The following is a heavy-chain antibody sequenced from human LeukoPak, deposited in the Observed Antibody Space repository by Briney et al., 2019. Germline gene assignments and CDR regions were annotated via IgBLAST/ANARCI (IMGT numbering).Heavy chain of an antibody. J-gene: IGHJ4*02. V-gene: IGHV3-23*01. CDR2: LFTGGGRT. D-gene: IGHD3-10*01. CDR1: GFTFNNYL. Sequence: GGSLRLSCAPTGFTFNNYLRGGVRRAPGKGLGGAPVLFTGGGRTLYADSVKGRFTISGDTSRTTLYLQMNGLRAEDTAVYYCAKECDYSPGHKFDLWGQGTLVTVSS. CDR3: AKECDYSPGHKFDL.